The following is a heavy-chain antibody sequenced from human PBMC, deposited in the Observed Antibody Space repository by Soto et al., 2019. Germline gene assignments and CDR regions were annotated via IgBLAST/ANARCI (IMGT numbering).Heavy chain of an antibody. CDR3: LEYRHGYCPGP. Sequence: GGSLRLSCATSGFTFNTYALSWVRQAPGKGLEWVSGISGSGGDIYYGDSVKGRFTISRDNSKDTLYLQMNSLRAEDTAVYYCLEYRHGYCPGPWGQGTLVTVSS. V-gene: IGHV3-23*01. CDR1: GFTFNTYA. J-gene: IGHJ5*02. D-gene: IGHD5-12*01. CDR2: ISGSGGDI.